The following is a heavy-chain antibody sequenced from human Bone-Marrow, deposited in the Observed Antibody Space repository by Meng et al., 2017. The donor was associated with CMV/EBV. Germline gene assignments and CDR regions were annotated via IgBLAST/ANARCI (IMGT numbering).Heavy chain of an antibody. D-gene: IGHD6-13*01. CDR2: IYSGGST. V-gene: IGHV3-66*02. CDR3: ARERYSST. Sequence: GGSLRLSCAASGFTFSDYYMSWIRQTPGKGLEWVSVIYSGGSTYYADSVKGRFTISRDNSKNTLYLQMNSLRAEDTAVYYCARERYSSTWGQGKLVTVSS. CDR1: GFTFSDYY. J-gene: IGHJ5*02.